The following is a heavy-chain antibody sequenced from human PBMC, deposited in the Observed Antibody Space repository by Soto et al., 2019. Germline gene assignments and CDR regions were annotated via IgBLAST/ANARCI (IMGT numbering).Heavy chain of an antibody. Sequence: ASVKVSCKASGYTFTSYAMHWVRQAPGQRLEWMGWINAGNGNTKYSQKFQGRVTITRDTSAGAAYMELSSLKSDDTAIYYCARASMYIWNDHWGQGTLVTVSS. CDR3: ARASMYIWNDH. V-gene: IGHV1-3*01. CDR1: GYTFTSYA. D-gene: IGHD1-20*01. J-gene: IGHJ5*02. CDR2: INAGNGNT.